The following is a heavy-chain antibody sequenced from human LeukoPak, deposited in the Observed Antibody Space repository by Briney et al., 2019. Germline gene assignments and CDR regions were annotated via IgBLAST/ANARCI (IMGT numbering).Heavy chain of an antibody. V-gene: IGHV3-30-3*01. J-gene: IGHJ4*02. CDR2: ISYDGSNK. D-gene: IGHD3-10*01. Sequence: PGGSLRLSCAASGFTFSSYAMHWVRKAPGKRLEWVAVISYDGSNKYYADSVKGRFTISRDNSKNTLYLQMNSLRAEDTAVYYCAADLINTLDYWGQGTLVTVSS. CDR1: GFTFSSYA. CDR3: AADLINTLDY.